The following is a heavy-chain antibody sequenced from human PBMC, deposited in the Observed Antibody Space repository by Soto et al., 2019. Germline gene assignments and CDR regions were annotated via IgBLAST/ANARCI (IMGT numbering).Heavy chain of an antibody. Sequence: QITLKESGPTLVKPTQTLTLTCTFSGFSLNTGGLGVGWIRQPPGKALEWLALIYWDDDKRYSPSLKSRLTLTKDTSKNQVLLTMTNIDPVDTASYYCAHSRCGGDCLQSYSSHYYYCIDVWGQGTTVTVSS. D-gene: IGHD2-21*02. J-gene: IGHJ6*02. CDR3: AHSRCGGDCLQSYSSHYYYCIDV. CDR2: IYWDDDK. CDR1: GFSLNTGGLG. V-gene: IGHV2-5*02.